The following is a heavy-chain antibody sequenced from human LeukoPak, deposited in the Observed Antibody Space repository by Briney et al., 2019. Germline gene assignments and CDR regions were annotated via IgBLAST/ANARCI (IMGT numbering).Heavy chain of an antibody. CDR1: GYTFTSYG. Sequence: ASVKLSCKASGYTFTSYGISWVRQAPGQGLEWMGWISAYNGNTNYAQKLQGRVTMTTDTSTSTAYMELRSLRSDDTAVYYCAREVYSSGWYGWFDPWGQGTPVTVSS. J-gene: IGHJ5*02. CDR2: ISAYNGNT. D-gene: IGHD6-19*01. CDR3: AREVYSSGWYGWFDP. V-gene: IGHV1-18*01.